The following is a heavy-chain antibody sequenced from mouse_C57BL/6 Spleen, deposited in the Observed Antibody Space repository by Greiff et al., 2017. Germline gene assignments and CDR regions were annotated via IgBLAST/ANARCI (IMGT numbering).Heavy chain of an antibody. D-gene: IGHD2-1*01. CDR3: ASNYGNYDYYAMDY. Sequence: VHLVESGPGLVAPSQSLSITCTVSGFSLTSYAISWVRQPPGKGLEWLGVIWTGGGTNYNSALKSRLSISKDNSKSQVFLKMNSLQTDDTARYYCASNYGNYDYYAMDYWGQGTSVTVSS. CDR2: IWTGGGT. V-gene: IGHV2-9-1*01. J-gene: IGHJ4*01. CDR1: GFSLTSYA.